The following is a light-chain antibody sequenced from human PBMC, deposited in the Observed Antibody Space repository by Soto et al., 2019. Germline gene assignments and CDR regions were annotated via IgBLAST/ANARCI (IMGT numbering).Light chain of an antibody. CDR1: QSIGSW. CDR2: AAS. Sequence: DIQMTQSPSTVSASVEDRVTITCRASQSIGSWLAWYQQKPGKAPNLLICAASSLQSGVPSRFSGSGSGTDFTLTISSLQRDDFAIYYCQQYNPYSRTFGQGTKVDIK. V-gene: IGKV1-5*01. CDR3: QQYNPYSRT. J-gene: IGKJ1*01.